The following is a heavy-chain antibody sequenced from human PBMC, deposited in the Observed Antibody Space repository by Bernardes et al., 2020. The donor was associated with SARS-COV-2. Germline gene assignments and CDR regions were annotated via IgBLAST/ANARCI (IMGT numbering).Heavy chain of an antibody. CDR2: ITTSSYT. V-gene: IGHV3-11*06. CDR3: AIEGASNVFDL. D-gene: IGHD6-6*01. J-gene: IGHJ3*01. CDR1: GLTIGDYY. Sequence: GGSLRLPCAVSGLTIGDYYMSWIRQAPGRGLEWVSYITTSSYTNYADSVRGRFTVSRDNAKNSLNLQMNSLRAEDTAVYYCAIEGASNVFDLWGQGTMVNVSS.